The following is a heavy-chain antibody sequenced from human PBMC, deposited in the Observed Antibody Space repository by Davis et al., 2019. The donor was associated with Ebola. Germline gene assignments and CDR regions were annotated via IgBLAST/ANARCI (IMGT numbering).Heavy chain of an antibody. CDR1: GGSISGFY. CDR3: TRSGSYRLNFDF. CDR2: IFSSGTT. Sequence: SETLSLTCTASGGSISGFYWSWIRQPPGKGLEWLGYIFSSGTTNYNPSLKSRVTMSVDTSKNLFSLRLSYVTAADTALYYCTRSGSYRLNFDFWGQGTLVTVSS. D-gene: IGHD1-26*01. J-gene: IGHJ4*02. V-gene: IGHV4-59*01.